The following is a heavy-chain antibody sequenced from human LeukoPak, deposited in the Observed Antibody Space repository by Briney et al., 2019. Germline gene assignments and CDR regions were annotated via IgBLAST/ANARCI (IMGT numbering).Heavy chain of an antibody. D-gene: IGHD3-22*01. J-gene: IGHJ3*02. CDR1: GYTFTSYG. V-gene: IGHV1-69*13. Sequence: GASVKVSCKASGYTFTSYGISWVRQAPGQGLEWMGGIIPIFGTANYAQKFQGRVTITADESTSTAYMELSSLRSEDTAVYYCARDRGYYGPFSDAFDIWGQGTMVTVSS. CDR3: ARDRGYYGPFSDAFDI. CDR2: IIPIFGTA.